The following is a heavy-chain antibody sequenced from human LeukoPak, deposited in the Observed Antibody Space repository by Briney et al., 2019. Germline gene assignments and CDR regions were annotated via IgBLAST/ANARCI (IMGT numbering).Heavy chain of an antibody. Sequence: ASVKVSCKASGYTFTSYGISWVRQAPGQGLEWMGWLSTDNGDTNYAHKLQGRVTMTTYTSTTTAHMELRSVRSDDTAVYYCARHGGVGPKWDYFDYWGPGTLVTVSS. CDR2: LSTDNGDT. J-gene: IGHJ4*02. V-gene: IGHV1-18*01. CDR1: GYTFTSYG. D-gene: IGHD3-16*01. CDR3: ARHGGVGPKWDYFDY.